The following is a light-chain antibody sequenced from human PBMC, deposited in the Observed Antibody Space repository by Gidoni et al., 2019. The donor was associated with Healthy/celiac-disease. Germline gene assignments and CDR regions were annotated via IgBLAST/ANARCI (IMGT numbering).Light chain of an antibody. CDR1: ALPKQY. V-gene: IGLV3-25*03. CDR2: KDS. Sequence: SYELTQPPSVSVSPGQTARITCSGDALPKQYAYWYQQKPGQAPVLVIYKDSVRPSGIPERFSGSSSGTTVTLTISGVQAEDEADYYCQSADSSGTYRVFGGGTKLTVL. CDR3: QSADSSGTYRV. J-gene: IGLJ3*02.